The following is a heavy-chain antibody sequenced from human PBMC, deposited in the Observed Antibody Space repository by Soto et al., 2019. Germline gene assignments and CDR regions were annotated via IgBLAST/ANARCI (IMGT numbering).Heavy chain of an antibody. CDR2: IYYSGST. CDR1: GGSISSSSYY. D-gene: IGHD6-19*01. CDR3: NGWESDYYYYYMDV. Sequence: SETLSLTCTVSGGSISSSSYYWGWIRQPPGKGLEWIGSIYYSGSTYYNPSLKSRVTISVDTSKNQFSLKLSSVTAADTAVYYCNGWESDYYYYYMDVWGKGTTVTVSS. J-gene: IGHJ6*03. V-gene: IGHV4-39*01.